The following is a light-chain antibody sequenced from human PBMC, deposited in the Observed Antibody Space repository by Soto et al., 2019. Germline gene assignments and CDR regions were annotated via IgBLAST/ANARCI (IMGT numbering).Light chain of an antibody. V-gene: IGLV1-44*01. CDR1: GTHIACNS. J-gene: IGLJ1*01. CDR3: ASWDDSLNGYV. CDR2: NNN. Sequence: HSVLAQPPSASETPGQRVTISCSGSGTHIACNSVNLVXQFPGTARRILIYNNNRGPSGVPDRISGSKSGTSASLAISGLQSEDEADYYCASWDDSLNGYVLGAGTKVTVL.